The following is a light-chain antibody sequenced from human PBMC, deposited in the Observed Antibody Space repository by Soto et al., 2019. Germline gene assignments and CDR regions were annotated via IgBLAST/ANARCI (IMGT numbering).Light chain of an antibody. CDR2: DAS. Sequence: EIVLTQSPATLSLSPGERATLSCRASQSVSSYLAWYQQKPGQAPKLLIYDASNRATGIPARFSGSGSGTDFTLTISSLQSEDLAIYYCQQYHIRPYTFGQGTKVDIK. V-gene: IGKV3-11*01. CDR1: QSVSSY. CDR3: QQYHIRPYT. J-gene: IGKJ2*01.